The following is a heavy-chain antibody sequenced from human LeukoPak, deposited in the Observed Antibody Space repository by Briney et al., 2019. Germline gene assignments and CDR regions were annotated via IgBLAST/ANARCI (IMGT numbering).Heavy chain of an antibody. CDR2: ISYDGSNK. J-gene: IGHJ4*02. Sequence: GRSLRLSCAASGFTFSSYGMHWVRQAPGKGLEWVAVISYDGSNKYYADSVKGRFTISRDNSKNTLYLQMNSLRAEDTAVYYCAKDGGYCSGGSCYSAYYVFDYWGQGTLVTVSS. CDR3: AKDGGYCSGGSCYSAYYVFDY. V-gene: IGHV3-30*18. CDR1: GFTFSSYG. D-gene: IGHD2-15*01.